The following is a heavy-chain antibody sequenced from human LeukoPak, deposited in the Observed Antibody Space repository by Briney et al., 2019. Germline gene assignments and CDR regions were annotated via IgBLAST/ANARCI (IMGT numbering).Heavy chain of an antibody. J-gene: IGHJ4*02. D-gene: IGHD6-19*01. CDR2: INHSGST. CDR3: ARGRRVGYLAVAGWAPDY. CDR1: GASINNNF. Sequence: SETLSLTCTVSGASINNNFWTWIRQPPGKGLEWIGEINHSGSTNYNPSLKSRVTISVDTSKNQFSLKLSSVTAADTAVYYCARGRRVGYLAVAGWAPDYWGQGTLVTVSS. V-gene: IGHV4-34*01.